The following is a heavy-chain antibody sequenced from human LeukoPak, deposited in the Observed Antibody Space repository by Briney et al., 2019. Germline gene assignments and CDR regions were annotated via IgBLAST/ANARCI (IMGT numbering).Heavy chain of an antibody. CDR3: ARETQESHSDC. CDR1: GFTFTSSA. J-gene: IGHJ4*02. Sequence: SVKVSCKASGFTFTSSAMQWVRQARGQRLEWIGWIVVGSGNTNYAQKFQGRVTITADKSTSTAYMELSSLRSEDTAVYYCARETQESHSDCWGQGTLVTVSS. CDR2: IVVGSGNT. V-gene: IGHV1-58*02.